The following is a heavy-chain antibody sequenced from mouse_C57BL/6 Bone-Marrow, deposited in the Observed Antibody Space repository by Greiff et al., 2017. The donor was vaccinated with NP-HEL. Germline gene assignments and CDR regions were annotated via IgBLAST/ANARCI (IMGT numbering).Heavy chain of an antibody. CDR2: IRLKSDNYAT. Sequence: DVMLVESGGGLVQPGGSMKLSCVASGFTFSNYWMNWVRQSPEKGLEWVAQIRLKSDNYATHYAESVKGRFTISRDDSKSSVYLQMNNLRSEDTGSYYCTGPNGLYYFDYWGKGTTLTVSS. CDR3: TGPNGLYYFDY. V-gene: IGHV6-3*01. CDR1: GFTFSNYW. J-gene: IGHJ2*01. D-gene: IGHD3-3*01.